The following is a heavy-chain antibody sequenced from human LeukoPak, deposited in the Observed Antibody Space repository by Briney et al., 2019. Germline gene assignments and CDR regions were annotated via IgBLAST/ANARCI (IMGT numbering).Heavy chain of an antibody. CDR3: ARGRGFSSSSDAFDI. CDR2: ISASSSCI. CDR1: GFTLSSYG. D-gene: IGHD6-19*01. J-gene: IGHJ3*02. Sequence: GGSLRLSCVASGFTLSSYGMNWVRQAPGKGLEWVSSISASSSCIYYADSVKGRFTISRDNAKDSLYLQMDSLGAEDTAVYYCARGRGFSSSSDAFDIWGQGTMVTVSS. V-gene: IGHV3-21*01.